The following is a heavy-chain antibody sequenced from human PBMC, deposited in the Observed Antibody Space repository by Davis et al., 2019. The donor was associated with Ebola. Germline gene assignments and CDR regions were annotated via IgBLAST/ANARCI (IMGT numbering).Heavy chain of an antibody. J-gene: IGHJ4*02. CDR3: ARISVATMVHDY. CDR2: ISAYNGNT. V-gene: IGHV1-18*01. D-gene: IGHD3-10*01. CDR1: GYTFTSYG. Sequence: ASVTVSCKASGYTFTSYGISWVRQAPGQGLEWMGWISAYNGNTNYAQKLQGRVTMTTDTSTSTAYMELRSLRSDDTAVYYCARISVATMVHDYWGQGTLVTVSS.